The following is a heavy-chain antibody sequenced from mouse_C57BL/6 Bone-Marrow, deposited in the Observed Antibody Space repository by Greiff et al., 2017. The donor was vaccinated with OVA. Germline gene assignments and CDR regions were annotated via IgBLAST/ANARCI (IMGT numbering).Heavy chain of an antibody. V-gene: IGHV1-64*01. J-gene: IGHJ1*03. Sequence: VQLQQSGAELVKPGASVKLSCKASGYTFTSYWMHWVKQRPGQGLEWIGMIHPNSGSTNYNEKFKSKATLTVDKSSSTAYMQLSSLTSEDSAVYYCARSFYDYDGDFDVWGTGTTVTVSS. D-gene: IGHD2-4*01. CDR3: ARSFYDYDGDFDV. CDR2: IHPNSGST. CDR1: GYTFTSYW.